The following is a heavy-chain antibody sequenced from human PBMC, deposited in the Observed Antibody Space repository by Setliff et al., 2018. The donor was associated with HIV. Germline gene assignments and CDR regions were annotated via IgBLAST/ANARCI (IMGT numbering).Heavy chain of an antibody. CDR3: ARVWLHKDADIPRFDP. V-gene: IGHV4-30-4*08. CDR2: IYYSGST. J-gene: IGHJ5*02. CDR1: GGSISSGAYY. Sequence: TLSLTCTVSGGSISSGAYYWSWIRQHPGKGLEWIAHIYYSGSTYYNPSLKSRVIISIDTSKNQFSLKLSSVTAADTAVYYCARVWLHKDADIPRFDPWGPGILVTVSS. D-gene: IGHD6-19*01.